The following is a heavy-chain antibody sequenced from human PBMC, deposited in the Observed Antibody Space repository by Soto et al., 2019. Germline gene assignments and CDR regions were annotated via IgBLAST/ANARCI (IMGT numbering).Heavy chain of an antibody. D-gene: IGHD2-2*01. CDR3: ARDYAVVPGAGGFDP. V-gene: IGHV1-46*01. CDR2: INPSGGST. CDR1: GYTFTSYD. Sequence: ASVKVSCKASGYTFTSYDMHWVRQAPGQGLEGMGIINPSGGSTSYAQKLQGRVTMTRDTSPSTVYMELSRLTSEDTAGSSCARDYAVVPGAGGFDPWGQGTLVTVAP. J-gene: IGHJ5*02.